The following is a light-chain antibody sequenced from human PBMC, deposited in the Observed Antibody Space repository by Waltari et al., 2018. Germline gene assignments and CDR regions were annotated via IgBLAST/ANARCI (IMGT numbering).Light chain of an antibody. CDR1: SSNIGSNT. CDR2: SIK. Sequence: QSVLTQPPSASGTPGQRVTISCSGSSSNIGSNTVNWYQQLPGTAPKLLIYSIKQRPAGVPERFSGSKSDTSASLAISGLQSEDEADYYCTTWDDSLNGRVFGGGTKLTVL. J-gene: IGLJ3*02. V-gene: IGLV1-44*01. CDR3: TTWDDSLNGRV.